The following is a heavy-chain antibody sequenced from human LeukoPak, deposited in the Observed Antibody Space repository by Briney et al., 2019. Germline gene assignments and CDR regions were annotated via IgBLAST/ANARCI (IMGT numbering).Heavy chain of an antibody. CDR3: AKDGTAARVTATVTTAY. V-gene: IGHV3-23*01. J-gene: IGHJ4*02. CDR2: ISGSGGST. Sequence: PGGSLRLSCAASGFTFSSYAMSWVRQAPGKGLEWVSAISGSGGSTYYADSVKGRFTISRDNSKNTLYLQMNSLRAEDTAVYYCAKDGTAARVTATVTTAYWGQGTLVTVSS. CDR1: GFTFSSYA. D-gene: IGHD4-17*01.